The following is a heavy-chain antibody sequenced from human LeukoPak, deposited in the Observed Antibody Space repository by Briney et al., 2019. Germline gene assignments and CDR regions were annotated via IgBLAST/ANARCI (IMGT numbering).Heavy chain of an antibody. CDR1: GGSISSGDYY. CDR2: IYYSGST. Sequence: SETLSLTCTVSGGSISSGDYYWSWIRQHPGKGLEWIGYIYYSGSTYYNPSLKSRVTISVDTSKNQFSLKLSSVTAADTAVYYCAREQDYGDYVSDYWGQGTLVTVSS. V-gene: IGHV4-31*03. J-gene: IGHJ4*02. CDR3: AREQDYGDYVSDY. D-gene: IGHD4-17*01.